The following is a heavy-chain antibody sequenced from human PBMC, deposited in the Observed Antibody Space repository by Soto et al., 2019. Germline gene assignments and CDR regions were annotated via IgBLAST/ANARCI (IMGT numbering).Heavy chain of an antibody. V-gene: IGHV4-38-2*02. Sequence: SETLSLTCTVSGYSISNGYYWAWIRQSPGKGLEWIGSVYQTVSTYYNPSLESRVTILVDIAKNHFSLRLNSVTAADTAVYFCAREKGHSNPFDFWGPGMLVTVSS. CDR2: VYQTVST. D-gene: IGHD4-4*01. J-gene: IGHJ4*02. CDR3: AREKGHSNPFDF. CDR1: GYSISNGYY.